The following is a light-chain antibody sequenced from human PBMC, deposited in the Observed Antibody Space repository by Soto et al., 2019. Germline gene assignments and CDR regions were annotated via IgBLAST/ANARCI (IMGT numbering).Light chain of an antibody. V-gene: IGKV3-20*01. J-gene: IGKJ4*01. CDR2: GGS. CDR3: HQYGSSPLT. Sequence: EIVLTQSPGTLSLSPGERATLSCRASQSVSSSYLAWYQQKPGQAPRLLIYGGSSRATGIPDRFSGSGSRTDSPITICRLEPEDCAVYYCHQYGSSPLTFGGGTKVEMK. CDR1: QSVSSSY.